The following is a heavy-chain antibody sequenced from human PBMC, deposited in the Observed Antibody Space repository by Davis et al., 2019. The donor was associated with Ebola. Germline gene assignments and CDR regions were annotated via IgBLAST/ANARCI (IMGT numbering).Heavy chain of an antibody. CDR3: ARGTVVVPAAIGDYYYGMDV. CDR2: INHSGST. V-gene: IGHV4-34*01. D-gene: IGHD2-2*01. Sequence: GSLRLSCAASGFTFSSYAMSWVRQAPGKGLEWIGEINHSGSTNYNPSLKSRVTISVDTSKNQFSLKLSSVTAADTAVYYCARGTVVVPAAIGDYYYGMDVWGQGTTVTVSS. J-gene: IGHJ6*02. CDR1: GFTFSSYA.